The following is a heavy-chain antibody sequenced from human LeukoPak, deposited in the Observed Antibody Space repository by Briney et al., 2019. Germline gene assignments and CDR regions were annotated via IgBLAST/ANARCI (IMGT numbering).Heavy chain of an antibody. Sequence: SETLSLTCTVSGGSVSSGSYYWSWIRQPPGKGLEWIGYIYYSGSTYYNPSLKSRVTISADTSKNQFSLKLSSVTAADTAVYYCARDLGWYYGMDVWGQGTTVTVSS. CDR1: GGSVSSGSYY. D-gene: IGHD6-19*01. J-gene: IGHJ6*02. CDR2: IYYSGST. CDR3: ARDLGWYYGMDV. V-gene: IGHV4-61*01.